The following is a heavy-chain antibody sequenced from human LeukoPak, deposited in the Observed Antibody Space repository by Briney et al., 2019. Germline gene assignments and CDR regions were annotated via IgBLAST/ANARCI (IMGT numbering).Heavy chain of an antibody. J-gene: IGHJ4*02. Sequence: ASVKVSFKVSGYTLTELSMHWVRQAPGKGLEWMGGFDPEDGETIYAQKFQGRVTMTEDTSTDTAYMELSSLRSEDTAVYYCATGPTTVVTPVSVGWGQGTLVTVSS. CDR2: FDPEDGET. V-gene: IGHV1-24*01. D-gene: IGHD4-23*01. CDR3: ATGPTTVVTPVSVG. CDR1: GYTLTELS.